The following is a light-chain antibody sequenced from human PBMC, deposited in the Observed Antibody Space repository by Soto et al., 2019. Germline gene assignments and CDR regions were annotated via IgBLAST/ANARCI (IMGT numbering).Light chain of an antibody. CDR3: SSYTSSSSLV. CDR1: SSDVGGYNY. V-gene: IGLV2-14*01. CDR2: EVT. J-gene: IGLJ1*01. Sequence: QSVLTQPASVSASPGQSITISGTGTSSDVGGYNYVSWYQQYPGKVPKLIIFEVTHRPSGVSSRFSGSKSGDTASLTISGLQPEDEADYYCSSYTSSSSLVFGTGTKLTVL.